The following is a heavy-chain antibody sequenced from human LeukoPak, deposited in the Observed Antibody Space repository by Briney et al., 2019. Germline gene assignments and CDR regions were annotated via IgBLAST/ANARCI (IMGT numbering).Heavy chain of an antibody. J-gene: IGHJ5*02. CDR2: IRYDGRNK. CDR3: ARSGITIFGVVNTPKVWFDP. D-gene: IGHD3-3*01. V-gene: IGHV3-30*02. CDR1: GFTFSSCG. Sequence: GGSLRLSCAASGFTFSSCGMHWVRQAPGKGLEWVAFIRYDGRNKYYADSVKGRFTISRDNSKNTLYLQMNSLRAEDTAVYYCARSGITIFGVVNTPKVWFDPWGQGTLVTVSS.